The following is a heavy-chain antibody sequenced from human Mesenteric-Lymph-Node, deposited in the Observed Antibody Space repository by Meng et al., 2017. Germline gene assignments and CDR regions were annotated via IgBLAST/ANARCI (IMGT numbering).Heavy chain of an antibody. J-gene: IGHJ4*02. D-gene: IGHD1-7*01. CDR1: GGSMSSGDYF. Sequence: QVQLHESGPGLVKPSQTLSLTCTVSGGSMSSGDYFWNWIRQPPGKGLEWIGYIYYSGNTYYNPSLKSRVTISIDTSKNQFSLKLSSVTAADTAVYYCGRDQGRELINHWGQGALVTVSS. CDR2: IYYSGNT. CDR3: GRDQGRELINH. V-gene: IGHV4-30-4*01.